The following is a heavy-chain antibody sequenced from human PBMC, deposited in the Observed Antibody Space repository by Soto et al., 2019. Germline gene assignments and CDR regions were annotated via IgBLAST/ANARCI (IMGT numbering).Heavy chain of an antibody. D-gene: IGHD3-10*01. Sequence: ASVKVSCKVSGYTLTELSMHWVRQAPGKGLEWMGGFDPEDGETIYAQKFQGRVTMTEDTSTDTAYMELSSLRSEDTAVYYCATVPFFPSGSDYWGQGTLATVSS. V-gene: IGHV1-24*01. CDR2: FDPEDGET. CDR1: GYTLTELS. CDR3: ATVPFFPSGSDY. J-gene: IGHJ4*02.